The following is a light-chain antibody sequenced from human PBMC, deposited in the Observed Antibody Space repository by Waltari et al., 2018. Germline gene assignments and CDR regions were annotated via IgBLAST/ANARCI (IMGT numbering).Light chain of an antibody. Sequence: QSALTQPASVSGSPGQSITISCTGTSSDVGGYNYVSWFQQHPGKAPKPMIYEVSDRPSGVSNRFSGSKSGNTAALTISGLQADDEADYYCSSYTNSSTLFGTGTKVTVL. CDR2: EVS. J-gene: IGLJ1*01. V-gene: IGLV2-14*01. CDR1: SSDVGGYNY. CDR3: SSYTNSSTL.